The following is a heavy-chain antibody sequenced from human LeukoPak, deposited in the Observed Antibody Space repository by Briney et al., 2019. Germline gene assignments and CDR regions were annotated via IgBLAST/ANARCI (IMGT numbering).Heavy chain of an antibody. D-gene: IGHD4-17*01. CDR3: ARRSTVTTRGHWFDP. CDR2: IYYSGST. CDR1: GGSISSGDYY. V-gene: IGHV4-30-4*01. Sequence: PSETLSLTCTVSGGSISSGDYYWSWIRQPPGKGLEWIGYIYYSGSTYYNPSLKSRVTISVDTSKNQFSLKLSSVTAADTAVYYCARRSTVTTRGHWFDPWGQGTLVTVSS. J-gene: IGHJ5*02.